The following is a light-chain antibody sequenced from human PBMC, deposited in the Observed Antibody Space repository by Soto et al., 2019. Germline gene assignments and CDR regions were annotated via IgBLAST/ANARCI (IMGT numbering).Light chain of an antibody. CDR2: GAS. Sequence: EIVLTQSPGTLSLSPGERATLSCRASPSVSSSYLASYQQKPGQAPRLLIYGASSRATGIPDRFSGSGSGTDFTLTISRLEPEDFAVYYCQQYGSSPYTCGQGTKLEIK. J-gene: IGKJ2*01. CDR1: PSVSSSY. CDR3: QQYGSSPYT. V-gene: IGKV3-20*01.